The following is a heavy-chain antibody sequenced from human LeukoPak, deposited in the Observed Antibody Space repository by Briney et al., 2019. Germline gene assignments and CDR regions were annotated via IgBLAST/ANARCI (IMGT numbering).Heavy chain of an antibody. CDR1: GGSISSYY. V-gene: IGHV4-34*01. J-gene: IGHJ3*02. CDR2: INHSGST. CDR3: ARVKFSGYPLQAFDI. D-gene: IGHD3-22*01. Sequence: SETLSLTCTVSGGSISSYYWSWIRQPPGKGLEWIGEINHSGSTNYNPSLKSRVTISVDTSKNQFSLKLSSVTAADTAVYYCARVKFSGYPLQAFDIWGQGTMVTVSS.